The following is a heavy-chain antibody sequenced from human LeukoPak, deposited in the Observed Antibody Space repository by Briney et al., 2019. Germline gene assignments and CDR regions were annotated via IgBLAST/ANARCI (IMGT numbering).Heavy chain of an antibody. CDR3: ARKTNDYRDYWFDP. Sequence: PGGSLRLSCAASGFTFSSYGMHWVRQAPGKGLEWVAVISYDGSNKYYADSVKGRFTISRDNSKNTLYLQMNSLRAEDTAVYYCARKTNDYRDYWFDPWGQGTLVTVSS. CDR1: GFTFSSYG. J-gene: IGHJ5*02. V-gene: IGHV3-30*03. CDR2: ISYDGSNK. D-gene: IGHD4-11*01.